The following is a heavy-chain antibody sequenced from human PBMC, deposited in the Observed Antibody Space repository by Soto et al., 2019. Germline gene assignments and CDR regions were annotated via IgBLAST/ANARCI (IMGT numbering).Heavy chain of an antibody. CDR2: IYYSGST. Sequence: SETLSLTCTVSGGSISSGGYYWSWIRQHPGKGLEWIGYIYYSGSTYYNPSLKSRVTISVDTSKNQFSLKLSSVTAADTAVYYCARAVESLYYDILTGYYPIPFFDYWGQGTLVTVSS. D-gene: IGHD3-9*01. J-gene: IGHJ4*02. CDR1: GGSISSGGYY. CDR3: ARAVESLYYDILTGYYPIPFFDY. V-gene: IGHV4-31*03.